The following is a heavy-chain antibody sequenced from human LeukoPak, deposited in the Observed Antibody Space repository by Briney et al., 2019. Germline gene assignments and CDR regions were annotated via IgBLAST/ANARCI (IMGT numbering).Heavy chain of an antibody. CDR2: IKRDGREK. Sequence: QPGGSLRLPWAAPGFTLSSLWMTWVPQAPGKGLEWEANIKRDGREKYYVDSVKGRFTISRDNAKNSLYLQMNSLRVEGTALYYCVRDDGATKPCWGQGTLVTVS. D-gene: IGHD1-26*01. V-gene: IGHV3-7*01. J-gene: IGHJ4*02. CDR1: GFTLSSLW. CDR3: VRDDGATKPC.